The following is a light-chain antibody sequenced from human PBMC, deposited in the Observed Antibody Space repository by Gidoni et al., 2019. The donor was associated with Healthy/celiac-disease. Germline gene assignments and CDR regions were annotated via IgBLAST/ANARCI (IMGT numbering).Light chain of an antibody. Sequence: QSVLTQPPSASGTPGQRVTISCSGSRPNIGSNTVNWYQPLPGTAPKLLIYSNNQRPSGVPDRFSGSNSGTSASLAISGLQSEDEADYYCAAWDDSLNGPVFGGGTKLTVL. CDR2: SNN. J-gene: IGLJ2*01. V-gene: IGLV1-44*01. CDR3: AAWDDSLNGPV. CDR1: RPNIGSNT.